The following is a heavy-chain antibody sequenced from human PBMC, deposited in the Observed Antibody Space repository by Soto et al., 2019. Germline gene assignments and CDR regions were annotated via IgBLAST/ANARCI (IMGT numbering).Heavy chain of an antibody. D-gene: IGHD6-6*01. Sequence: GGSLRLSCAASGFTFSNAWMSWVRQAPGKGLEWVGRIKSKTDGGTTDYAAPVKGRFTISRDDSKNTLYLQMNSLKTEDTAVYYCTTGEYSSSSDAFDIWGQGTMVTVSS. CDR1: GFTFSNAW. CDR3: TTGEYSSSSDAFDI. J-gene: IGHJ3*02. CDR2: IKSKTDGGTT. V-gene: IGHV3-15*01.